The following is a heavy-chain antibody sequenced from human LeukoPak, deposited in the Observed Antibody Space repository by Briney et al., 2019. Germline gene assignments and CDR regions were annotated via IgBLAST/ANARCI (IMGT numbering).Heavy chain of an antibody. CDR3: AKDTSRITLSY. CDR2: ISGSGGST. J-gene: IGHJ4*02. V-gene: IGHV3-23*01. Sequence: GGSLRLSCAASGFTFSSYAMNWVRQAPGKGLEWVSDISGSGGSTYYADSVKGRFTISRDNSKNTVYLQMNSLRVEDTAVYYCAKDTSRITLSYWGQGTLVTVSS. CDR1: GFTFSSYA. D-gene: IGHD2-15*01.